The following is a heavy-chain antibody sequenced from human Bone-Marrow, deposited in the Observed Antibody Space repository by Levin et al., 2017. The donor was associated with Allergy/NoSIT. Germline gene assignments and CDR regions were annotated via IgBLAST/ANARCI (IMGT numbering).Heavy chain of an antibody. D-gene: IGHD1/OR15-1a*01. Sequence: SGPTLVKPTQTLTLTCTFSGFSLATRGVGVGWIRQPPGKALEWLANIFWDGDKRYSPSLRSRLTITKDISKNQVVLKLTNLDPVDTATYFCAHTNNTFEVWGQGTTVTVSS. CDR2: IFWDGDK. J-gene: IGHJ6*02. CDR3: AHTNNTFEV. V-gene: IGHV2-5*02. CDR1: GFSLATRGVG.